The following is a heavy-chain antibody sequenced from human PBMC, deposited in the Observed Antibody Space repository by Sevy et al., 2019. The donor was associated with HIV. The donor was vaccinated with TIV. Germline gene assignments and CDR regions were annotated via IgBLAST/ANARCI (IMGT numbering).Heavy chain of an antibody. J-gene: IGHJ5*01. Sequence: GESLKISCAASGFTFSDYTIHWVRQAPGKGLEWVAVISYDGSRTSYADSVKGRFTISRDNSKNTLFLQMNSLRVEDTAVYYCTRVRGLLGWFDSWGQGTLVTVSS. CDR1: GFTFSDYT. D-gene: IGHD3-10*01. CDR2: ISYDGSRT. CDR3: TRVRGLLGWFDS. V-gene: IGHV3-30*04.